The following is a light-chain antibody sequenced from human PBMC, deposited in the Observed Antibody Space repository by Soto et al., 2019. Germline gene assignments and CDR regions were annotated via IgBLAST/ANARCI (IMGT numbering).Light chain of an antibody. Sequence: DIQLTQSPTFLSASVGDRVTITCRASQGISSSLAWYQQKPGKAPKILIYAASTFQSGVPSRFSGSGSGTEFTLTISSLQPEDFGTYYCQQLNNYPLTFGGGTKVEIK. CDR3: QQLNNYPLT. V-gene: IGKV1-9*01. J-gene: IGKJ4*01. CDR1: QGISSS. CDR2: AAS.